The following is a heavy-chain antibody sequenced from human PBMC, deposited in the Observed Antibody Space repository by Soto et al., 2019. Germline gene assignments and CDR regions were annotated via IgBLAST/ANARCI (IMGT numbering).Heavy chain of an antibody. Sequence: GESLKISCKGSGYSFTSYWIGWVRQMPGKGLEWMGIIYPGDSDTRYSPSFQGQVTISADKSISTAYLQWSSLKASDTAMYYCARLSGAGYYYYYYGMDVWGQGTTVTVSS. CDR1: GYSFTSYW. J-gene: IGHJ6*02. V-gene: IGHV5-51*01. D-gene: IGHD7-27*01. CDR2: IYPGDSDT. CDR3: ARLSGAGYYYYYYGMDV.